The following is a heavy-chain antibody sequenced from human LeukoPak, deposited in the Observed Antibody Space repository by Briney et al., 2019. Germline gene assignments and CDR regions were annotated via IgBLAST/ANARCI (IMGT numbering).Heavy chain of an antibody. J-gene: IGHJ4*02. CDR2: ISGSGGST. V-gene: IGHV3-23*01. CDR3: AKDNRSNFSFFDY. D-gene: IGHD4-11*01. Sequence: TGGSLRLSCAASGFTFSSYAMSWVRQAPGKGLEWVSAISGSGGSTYYADSVKGRFTISRDNSKNTLYLQMNSLRAEDTAVYYCAKDNRSNFSFFDYWGQGTLVTVSS. CDR1: GFTFSSYA.